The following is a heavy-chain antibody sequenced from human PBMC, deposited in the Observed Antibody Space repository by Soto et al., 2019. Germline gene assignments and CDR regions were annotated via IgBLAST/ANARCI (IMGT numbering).Heavy chain of an antibody. CDR2: ISHSGTS. CDR3: ARVVLTITRGAFDA. J-gene: IGHJ3*01. Sequence: QVQLQESGPGLVKPSGTLSLTCAVSGGSISSSHWWTWVRQSPGKGLEYIGEISHSGTSNSNPSLKSRVTLSVDKSKNPFSLTLTSVTDADTAVYYCARVVLTITRGAFDAWGQGTLVIVSS. D-gene: IGHD3-9*01. CDR1: GGSISSSHW. V-gene: IGHV4-4*02.